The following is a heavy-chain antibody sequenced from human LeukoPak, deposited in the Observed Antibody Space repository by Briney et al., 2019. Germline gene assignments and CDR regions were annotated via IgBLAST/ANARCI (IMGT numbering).Heavy chain of an antibody. CDR3: ARARALQLWYFDY. J-gene: IGHJ4*02. CDR1: GGTFSNYA. CDR2: IIPIFGTA. D-gene: IGHD5-18*01. Sequence: GASVKVSCKASGGTFSNYAINWVRQAPGQGLEWMGGIIPIFGTANYAQKFQGRVTITADESTSTAYMELSSLRSEDTAVYYCARARALQLWYFDYWGQGTLVTVSS. V-gene: IGHV1-69*13.